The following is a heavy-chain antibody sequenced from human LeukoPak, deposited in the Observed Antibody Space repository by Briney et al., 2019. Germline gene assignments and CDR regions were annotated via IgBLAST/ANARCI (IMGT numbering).Heavy chain of an antibody. J-gene: IGHJ6*02. CDR1: GFTFDDYA. CDR2: ISWTSGSI. V-gene: IGHV3-9*01. CDR3: AKDRVGYYYFGMDV. Sequence: PGRSLRLSCAASGFTFDDYAMHWVRQAPGQGLEWVSGISWTSGSIGYADSVKGRFTISRDNAKNSLYLQMNSLRAEDTALYYCAKDRVGYYYFGMDVWGQGTTVTVSS.